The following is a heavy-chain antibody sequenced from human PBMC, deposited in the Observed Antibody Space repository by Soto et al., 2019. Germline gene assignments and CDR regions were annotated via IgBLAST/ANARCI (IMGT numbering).Heavy chain of an antibody. Sequence: SETLSLTCTVSGGSINSGDYYWTWVRQPPGKGLEWIGNISHSGSTYYTPSLQSRVTISLDTSKSHFSLKLSSVTPADTAVYYCARDRYYGSGTYYNFYSGMDVWGQGTTVTVSS. V-gene: IGHV4-30-4*01. CDR2: ISHSGST. CDR1: GGSINSGDYY. J-gene: IGHJ6*02. D-gene: IGHD3-10*01. CDR3: ARDRYYGSGTYYNFYSGMDV.